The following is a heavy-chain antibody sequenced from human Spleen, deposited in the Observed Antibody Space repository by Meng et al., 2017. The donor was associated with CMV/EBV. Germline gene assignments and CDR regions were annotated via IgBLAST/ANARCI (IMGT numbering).Heavy chain of an antibody. D-gene: IGHD3-22*01. CDR3: AKGRYYYDSSGYWDLAPGLL. J-gene: IGHJ4*02. CDR2: ISGSGGST. CDR1: GFVFRSYS. Sequence: GESLKISCAASGFVFRSYSMSWVRQAPGKGLEWVSAISGSGGSTYYADSVKGRFTISRDNSKNTLYLQMNSLRAEDTAVYYCAKGRYYYDSSGYWDLAPGLLWGQGTLVTVSS. V-gene: IGHV3-23*01.